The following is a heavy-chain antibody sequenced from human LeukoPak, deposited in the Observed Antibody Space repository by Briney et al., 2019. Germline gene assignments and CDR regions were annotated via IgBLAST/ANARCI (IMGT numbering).Heavy chain of an antibody. V-gene: IGHV3-23*01. J-gene: IGHJ4*02. CDR3: AKDGFVDGDYDPFDY. D-gene: IGHD4-17*01. Sequence: PGGSLRLSCAASGFTFSSYAMSWVRQAPGKGLEWVSAISGSGGSTYYADSVKGRFTISRDNSKNTLYLQMNSLRAEDTAVYYCAKDGFVDGDYDPFDYWGQGTLVTVSS. CDR1: GFTFSSYA. CDR2: ISGSGGST.